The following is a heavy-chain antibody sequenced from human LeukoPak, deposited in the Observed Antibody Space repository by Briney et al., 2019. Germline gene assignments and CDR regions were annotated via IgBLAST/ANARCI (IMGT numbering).Heavy chain of an antibody. V-gene: IGHV4-38-2*02. CDR3: AREYVEENYFDY. Sequence: SETLSLTCTVSGYSISSGYYWGWIRQPPGKGLEWIGSIYHSGSTYYNPSLKSRVTISVDTSKNQFSLKLSSVSAADTAVYYCAREYVEENYFDYWGQGTLVTVSS. CDR1: GYSISSGYY. J-gene: IGHJ4*02. CDR2: IYHSGST. D-gene: IGHD5-24*01.